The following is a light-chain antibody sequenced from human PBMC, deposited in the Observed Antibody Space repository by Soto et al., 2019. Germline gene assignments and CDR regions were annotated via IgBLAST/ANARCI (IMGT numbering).Light chain of an antibody. CDR1: TSNIGAGFG. Sequence: QSVLTHPPSVSGAPGQRVTISCTGSTSNIGAGFGVQWYQQFPRTAPRLLIYSNTNRPSGVPDRFSASKSGTSASLAITGLRAEDEAEYYCQSFDINVLALIFGVGTKLTVL. V-gene: IGLV1-40*01. J-gene: IGLJ2*01. CDR3: QSFDINVLALI. CDR2: SNT.